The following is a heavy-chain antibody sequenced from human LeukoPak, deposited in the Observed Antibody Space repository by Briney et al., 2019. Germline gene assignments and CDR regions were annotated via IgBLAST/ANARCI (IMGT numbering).Heavy chain of an antibody. CDR3: AGALVGASWDYFDY. J-gene: IGHJ4*02. Sequence: PSETLSLTCTVSGGSISSYYWSWIRQPAGKGLEWIGRIYTSGSTYYNPSLKSRVTISVDTSKNQFSLKLSSVTAADTAVYYCAGALVGASWDYFDYWGQGTLVTVSS. CDR1: GGSISSYY. D-gene: IGHD1-26*01. V-gene: IGHV4-4*07. CDR2: IYTSGST.